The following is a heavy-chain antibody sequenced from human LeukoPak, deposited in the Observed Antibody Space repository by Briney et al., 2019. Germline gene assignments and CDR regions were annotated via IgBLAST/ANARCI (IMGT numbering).Heavy chain of an antibody. Sequence: ASVKVSCKASGFTFTSSAVQWVRQARGQRLEWIGWIVVGSGNTNYAQKFQERVTITRDMSTSTAYMELSSLRSEDTAVYYCAAGSRGYYYYYGMDVWGQGTTVTVPS. D-gene: IGHD2-2*01. V-gene: IGHV1-58*01. J-gene: IGHJ6*02. CDR1: GFTFTSSA. CDR2: IVVGSGNT. CDR3: AAGSRGYYYYYGMDV.